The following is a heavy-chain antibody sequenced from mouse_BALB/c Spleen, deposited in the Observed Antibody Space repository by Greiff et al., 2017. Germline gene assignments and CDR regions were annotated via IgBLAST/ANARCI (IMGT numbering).Heavy chain of an antibody. CDR1: GFTFSSYT. CDR2: ISNGGGST. CDR3: ARHDSSGTWFAY. V-gene: IGHV5-12-2*01. D-gene: IGHD3-2*01. Sequence: EVKLVESGGGLVQPGGSLKLSCAASGFTFSSYTMSWVRQTPEKRLEWVAYISNGGGSTYYPDTVKGRFTISRDNAKNTLYLQMSSLKSEDTAMYYCARHDSSGTWFAYWGQGTLVTVSA. J-gene: IGHJ3*01.